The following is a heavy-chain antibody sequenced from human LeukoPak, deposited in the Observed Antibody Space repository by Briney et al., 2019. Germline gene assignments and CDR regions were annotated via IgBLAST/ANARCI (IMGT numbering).Heavy chain of an antibody. D-gene: IGHD2-15*01. Sequence: PGGSLRLSCAASGFTFSRYWMHWVRHTPGKGLVWVSRINSDGSSTRYADSVKGRFTIPRDNAKNTLDLQMSSLRAEDTAVYYCARVDCSGGSCYFDYWGQGTLVTVSS. CDR3: ARVDCSGGSCYFDY. V-gene: IGHV3-74*01. CDR2: INSDGSST. CDR1: GFTFSRYW. J-gene: IGHJ4*02.